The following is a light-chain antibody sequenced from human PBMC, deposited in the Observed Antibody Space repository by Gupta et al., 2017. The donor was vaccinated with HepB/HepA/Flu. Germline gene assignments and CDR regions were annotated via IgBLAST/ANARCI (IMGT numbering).Light chain of an antibody. V-gene: IGLV1-44*01. J-gene: IGLJ3*02. CDR3: AAWDDSRNAWV. Sequence: SVLTQPPSASGPPGPRVTISCSGGRSNIGSNNVNWYLPLPGPGPKLLIYNSDQRPSGVPDRFSGSKSDTSATLDISGLQAEDEADYYCAAWDDSRNAWVCGGGTKLTGL. CDR2: NSD. CDR1: RSNIGSNN.